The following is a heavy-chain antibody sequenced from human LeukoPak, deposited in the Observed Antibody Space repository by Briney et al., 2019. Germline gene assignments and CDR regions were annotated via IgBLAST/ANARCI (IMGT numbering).Heavy chain of an antibody. CDR3: ARQLDSSYGPYFDY. J-gene: IGHJ4*02. CDR1: RYRFTTHW. D-gene: IGHD5-18*01. CDR2: IYPDDSDT. Sequence: GEPLKISCQGFRYRFTTHWIGWVRQLSGKGLEWMGIIYPDDSDTRYSPSFQGQVTISADKSINTAYLQWSSLKASDTAMYYCARQLDSSYGPYFDYWGQGTLVTVSS. V-gene: IGHV5-51*01.